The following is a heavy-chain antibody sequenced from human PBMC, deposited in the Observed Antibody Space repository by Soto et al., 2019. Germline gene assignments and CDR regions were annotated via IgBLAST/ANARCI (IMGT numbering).Heavy chain of an antibody. CDR1: GGSFSGYY. V-gene: IGHV4-34*01. CDR3: AVDGARIGY. J-gene: IGHJ4*02. CDR2: INHSGIT. D-gene: IGHD2-15*01. Sequence: QVQLQQWGAGLLKPSETLSLTCAVYGGSFSGYYWNWIRQPPGKGLEWIGEINHSGITNYNPSLKSRVTISLDTAKSQVSLQLSSVTDADTAVYYCAVDGARIGYWGPGTMVTVSS.